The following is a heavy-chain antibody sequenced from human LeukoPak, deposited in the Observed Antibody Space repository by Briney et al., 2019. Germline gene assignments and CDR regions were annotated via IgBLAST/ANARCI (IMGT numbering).Heavy chain of an antibody. CDR3: AKEGGDNSGSNFFRY. CDR1: GFTFISYA. J-gene: IGHJ4*02. CDR2: MIGSTGST. D-gene: IGHD3-22*01. V-gene: IGHV3-23*01. Sequence: GGSLRLSCAASGFTFISYAMSWVRQAPGKGLEWVSGMIGSTGSTFYADSVKGRFTISRDKSKNTLYLQMNTLRAEDTAVYYCAKEGGDNSGSNFFRYWGQGTLVTVSS.